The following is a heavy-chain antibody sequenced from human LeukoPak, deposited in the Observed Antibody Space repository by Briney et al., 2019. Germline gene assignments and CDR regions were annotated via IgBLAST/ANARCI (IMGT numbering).Heavy chain of an antibody. CDR2: ISAYNGNT. J-gene: IGHJ4*02. V-gene: IGHV1-18*04. CDR3: ARDSSNWYDILTGYYFPHDY. D-gene: IGHD3-9*01. Sequence: ASVKVSCKASGYTFTSYGISWVRQAPGQGLEWMGWISAYNGNTSYAQKLQGRVTMTTDTSTSTAYMELRSLRSDDTAVYYCARDSSNWYDILTGYYFPHDYWGQGTLVTVSS. CDR1: GYTFTSYG.